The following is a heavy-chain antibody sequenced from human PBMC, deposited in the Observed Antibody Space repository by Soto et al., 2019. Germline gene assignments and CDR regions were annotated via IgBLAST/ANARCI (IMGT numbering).Heavy chain of an antibody. D-gene: IGHD3-3*01. CDR2: IRSKAHGGTI. J-gene: IGHJ4*02. Sequence: GGSLRLSCTASGFTFGDYAMSWVRQAPGKGLEWVGFIRSKAHGGTIEYAASVKARFTISRDDSKSIAYLQMNSLKTEDTAVYYCSSDQKDSKIFGVVNHYWGQGTLVTVS. V-gene: IGHV3-49*04. CDR3: SSDQKDSKIFGVVNHY. CDR1: GFTFGDYA.